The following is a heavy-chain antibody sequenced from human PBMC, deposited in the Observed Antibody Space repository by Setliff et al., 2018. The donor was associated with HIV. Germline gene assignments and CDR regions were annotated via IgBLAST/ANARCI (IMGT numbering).Heavy chain of an antibody. Sequence: SETLSLTCTVSGGLINSHYWNWIRQAPGKGLEWIGCVYYRGGVTYNPSLSSRVTISVDTSKNQFSLSLSSVTAGDTAIYFCARTSRLHPFDYGGQGKLVTVSS. CDR1: GGLINSHY. J-gene: IGHJ4*02. CDR2: VYYRGGV. D-gene: IGHD2-21*02. CDR3: ARTSRLHPFDY. V-gene: IGHV4-59*08.